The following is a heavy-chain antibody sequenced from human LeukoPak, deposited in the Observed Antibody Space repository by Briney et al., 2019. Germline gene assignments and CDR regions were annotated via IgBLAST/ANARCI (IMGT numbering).Heavy chain of an antibody. Sequence: PGGSLRLSCTTTGFTFSDFAMTWVRQAPGKGLEWVSIITGSGLTTYYAESVKGRFTISRDNSKNALYLQMPSLKAEDTAVYYCAKVAAYDVWSSCDSWGQGTLVTVSS. J-gene: IGHJ5*01. CDR3: AKVAAYDVWSSCDS. CDR2: ITGSGLTT. D-gene: IGHD3-3*01. V-gene: IGHV3-23*01. CDR1: GFTFSDFA.